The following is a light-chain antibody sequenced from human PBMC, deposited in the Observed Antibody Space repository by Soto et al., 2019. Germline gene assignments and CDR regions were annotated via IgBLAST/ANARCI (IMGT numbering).Light chain of an antibody. V-gene: IGLV2-14*03. CDR1: SSDVGGHNY. CDR3: SSYTSSSTLEGV. J-gene: IGLJ2*01. CDR2: DVS. Sequence: QSVLTQPASVSGSPGQSITISCTGTSSDVGGHNYVSWYQHHPGKAPKLMIYDVSNRPSGVSNRFSGSKSGNTASLTISGLQAEDEADYYCSSYTSSSTLEGVFGGGTKLTVL.